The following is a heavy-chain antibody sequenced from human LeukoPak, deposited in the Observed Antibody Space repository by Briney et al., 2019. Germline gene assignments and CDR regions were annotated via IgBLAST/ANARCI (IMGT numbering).Heavy chain of an antibody. CDR1: GVTLSSYA. Sequence: GGSLRLSCAASGVTLSSYAMSWVRQAPGQGLEWVSAISGSGGSTYYADSVTGRFTISRDNSKNTLYLQMKSLRAEDTAAYYCAKEGAASSGWYEDAFDILGQGTMVTVSS. J-gene: IGHJ3*02. V-gene: IGHV3-23*01. D-gene: IGHD6-19*01. CDR3: AKEGAASSGWYEDAFDI. CDR2: ISGSGGST.